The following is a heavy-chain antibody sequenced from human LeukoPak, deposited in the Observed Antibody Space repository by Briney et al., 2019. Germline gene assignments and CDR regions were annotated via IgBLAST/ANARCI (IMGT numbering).Heavy chain of an antibody. J-gene: IGHJ4*02. CDR3: ARDANGYGDYLYYFDY. V-gene: IGHV4-4*07. CDR2: IYTSGST. CDR1: GGSISSYY. D-gene: IGHD4-17*01. Sequence: SETLSLTCTVSGGSISSYYWSWIRQPAGKGLEWIGRIYTSGSTNYNPSLKSRVTMSVDTSKNQFSLKLSSVTAADTAVYYCARDANGYGDYLYYFDYWGQGTLVTVSS.